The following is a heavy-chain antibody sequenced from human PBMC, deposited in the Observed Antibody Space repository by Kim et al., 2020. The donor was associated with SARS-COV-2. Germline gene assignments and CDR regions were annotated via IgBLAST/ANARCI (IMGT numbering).Heavy chain of an antibody. D-gene: IGHD4-17*01. CDR3: ARGRSVTLYYFDY. CDR1: GYTFTGYY. V-gene: IGHV1-2*02. CDR2: INPTSGGI. Sequence: ASVKVSCKASGYTFTGYYMHWVRQAPGQGLDWMGWINPTSGGINYAQKFPGRVTMTRDTSISPVYMELSSLTSDDTAVYYCARGRSVTLYYFDYWGQGTLVTVSS. J-gene: IGHJ4*02.